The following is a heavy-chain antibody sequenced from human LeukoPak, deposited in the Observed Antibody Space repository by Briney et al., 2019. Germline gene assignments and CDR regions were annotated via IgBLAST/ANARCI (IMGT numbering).Heavy chain of an antibody. V-gene: IGHV4-59*08. CDR3: ARGSSTSWSNWFDP. Sequence: PSETLSLTCTVSGGSIRNYYWNWIRQPPGKGLEWIGYTSDSGHTDYKPSLKSRVTISVDTSKNQISLRLSSVTAADTAVYYCARGSSTSWSNWFDPWGQRTLVTVSS. D-gene: IGHD6-13*01. J-gene: IGHJ5*02. CDR1: GGSIRNYY. CDR2: TSDSGHT.